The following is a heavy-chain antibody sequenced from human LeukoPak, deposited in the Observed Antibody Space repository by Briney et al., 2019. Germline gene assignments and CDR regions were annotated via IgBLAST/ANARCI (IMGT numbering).Heavy chain of an antibody. J-gene: IGHJ6*03. V-gene: IGHV3-74*01. CDR2: INSDGSSR. CDR3: TTGPPELELRGYYYYMDV. D-gene: IGHD1-7*01. CDR1: GFTFSNYW. Sequence: GGSLRLSCAASGFTFSNYWMHWVRQAPGKGLVWVSRINSDGSSRNYADSVKGRFTISRDNAKNTLYLQMNSLKTEDTAVYYCTTGPPELELRGYYYYMDVWGKGTTVTVSS.